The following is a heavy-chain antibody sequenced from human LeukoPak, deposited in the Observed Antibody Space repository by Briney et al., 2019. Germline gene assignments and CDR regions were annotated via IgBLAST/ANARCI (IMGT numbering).Heavy chain of an antibody. D-gene: IGHD6-13*01. V-gene: IGHV4-34*01. CDR1: GGSFSGYY. Sequence: SETLSLTCAVYGGSFSGYYWSWIGQPPGKGLEWIGEVNHSGSTNYNPSLKSRVTISVDTSKNQFSLKLSSVTAADTAVYYCALPGYSSSWYDYWGQGTLVTVSS. J-gene: IGHJ4*02. CDR3: ALPGYSSSWYDY. CDR2: VNHSGST.